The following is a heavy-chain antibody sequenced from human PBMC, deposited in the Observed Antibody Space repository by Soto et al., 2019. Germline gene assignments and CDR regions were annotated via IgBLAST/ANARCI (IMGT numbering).Heavy chain of an antibody. J-gene: IGHJ4*02. CDR2: ISAYNGNT. D-gene: IGHD3-22*01. V-gene: IGHV1-18*01. CDR1: GYTFTSYG. Sequence: AASVKVSCKASGYTFTSYGISWVRQAPGQGLEWMGWISAYNGNTNYAQKLQGRVTMTTDTSTSTAYMELRSLRSDDTAVYYCARAGYYDSSGYYVPDYWGQGTLVTVSS. CDR3: ARAGYYDSSGYYVPDY.